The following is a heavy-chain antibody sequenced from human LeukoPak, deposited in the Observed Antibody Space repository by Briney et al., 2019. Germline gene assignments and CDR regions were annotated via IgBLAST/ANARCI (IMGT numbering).Heavy chain of an antibody. Sequence: QAGGSLRLSCAASGFTFSSYDMHWVRQATGKGLEWVSAIGTAGDTYYPGSVKGRFTISRENAKNSLYLQMNSLRVEDTALYYCAKQEVVATPFDYWGQGTLVTVSS. CDR1: GFTFSSYD. D-gene: IGHD5-12*01. J-gene: IGHJ4*02. V-gene: IGHV3-13*01. CDR2: IGTAGDT. CDR3: AKQEVVATPFDY.